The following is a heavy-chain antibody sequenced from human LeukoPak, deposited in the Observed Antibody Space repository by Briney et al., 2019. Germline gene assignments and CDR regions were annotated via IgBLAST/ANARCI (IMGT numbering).Heavy chain of an antibody. CDR2: ISYDGNIK. J-gene: IGHJ4*02. Sequence: PGGSLRLSCAASRFTFSNYAMNWVRQAPGKGLEWVALISYDGNIKHYGDSVKGRFTVSRDNFLNTLFLHMAGLSDEDTAVYYCAKAHLDSTLFKPDVEWLQEGDFFDFWGQGTMVAVSS. V-gene: IGHV3-30*18. CDR3: AKAHLDSTLFKPDVEWLQEGDFFDF. D-gene: IGHD3-3*01. CDR1: RFTFSNYA.